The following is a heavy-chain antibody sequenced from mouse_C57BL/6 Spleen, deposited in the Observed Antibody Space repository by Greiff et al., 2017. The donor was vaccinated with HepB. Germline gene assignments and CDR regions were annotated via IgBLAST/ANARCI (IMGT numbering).Heavy chain of an antibody. V-gene: IGHV1-22*01. CDR2: INPNNGGT. D-gene: IGHD1-1*01. J-gene: IGHJ3*01. CDR1: GYTFTDYN. CDR3: ATTTVVARGFAY. Sequence: EVQLQQSGPELVKPGASVKMSCKASGYTFTDYNMHWVKQSHGKSLEWIGYINPNNGGTSYNQKFKGKATLTVNKSSSTAYMELRSLTSEDSAVYYCATTTVVARGFAYCGQGTLVTVSA.